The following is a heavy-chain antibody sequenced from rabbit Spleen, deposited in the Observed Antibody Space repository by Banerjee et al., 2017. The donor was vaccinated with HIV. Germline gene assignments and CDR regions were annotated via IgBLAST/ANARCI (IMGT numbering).Heavy chain of an antibody. J-gene: IGHJ4*01. D-gene: IGHD2-1*01. CDR1: GFSFSSSYY. Sequence: QSLEESGGGLVQPEGSLTLTCTASGFSFSSSYYMCWVRQAQGKGLEWIACIYGGDGVSTVYANWAKGRFTISKTSSTTVTLQMTSLTAADTATYFCARGSATMTMVITGYYFNLWGQGTLVTVS. CDR2: IYGGDGVST. CDR3: ARGSATMTMVITGYYFNL. V-gene: IGHV1S40*01.